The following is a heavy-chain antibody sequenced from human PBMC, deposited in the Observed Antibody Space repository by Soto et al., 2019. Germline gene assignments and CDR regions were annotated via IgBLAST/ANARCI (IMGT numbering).Heavy chain of an antibody. CDR2: ISYDGSNK. CDR1: GFTFSSYA. CDR3: ARVELPRFYYYGMDV. V-gene: IGHV3-30-3*01. J-gene: IGHJ6*02. Sequence: GGSLRLSCAASGFTFSSYAMHWVRQAPGKGLEWVAVISYDGSNKYYADSVKGRFTISRDNSKNTLYLQMNSLRAEDTAVYYCARVELPRFYYYGMDVWGQGTTVTVS. D-gene: IGHD1-7*01.